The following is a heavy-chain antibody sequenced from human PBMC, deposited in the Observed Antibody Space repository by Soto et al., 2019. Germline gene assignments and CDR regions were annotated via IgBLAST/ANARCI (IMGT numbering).Heavy chain of an antibody. V-gene: IGHV3-9*01. CDR1: GFTFDDYA. D-gene: IGHD6-13*01. J-gene: IGHJ6*03. CDR2: ISWNSGSI. Sequence: EVQLVESGGGLVQPGRSLRLSCAASGFTFDDYAMHWVRQAPGKGLEWVSGISWNSGSIGYADSVKGRFTISRDNAKNSLYLQMNSLRADDTALYYCAKAHLVRSLEQFYYMDVWGKGTTVTVSS. CDR3: AKAHLVRSLEQFYYMDV.